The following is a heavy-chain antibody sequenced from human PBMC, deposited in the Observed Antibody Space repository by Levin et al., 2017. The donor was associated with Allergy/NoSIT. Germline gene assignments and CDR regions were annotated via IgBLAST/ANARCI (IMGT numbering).Heavy chain of an antibody. CDR1: GFTFSSYG. CDR3: ARGGDGYAYSDFDY. D-gene: IGHD5-24*01. J-gene: IGHJ4*02. V-gene: IGHV3-33*01. CDR2: IWYDGSNK. Sequence: GESLKISCAASGFTFSSYGMHWVRQAPGKGLEWVAVIWYDGSNKYYADSVKGRFTISRDNSKNTLYLQMNSLRAEDTAVYYCARGGDGYAYSDFDYWGQGTLVTVSS.